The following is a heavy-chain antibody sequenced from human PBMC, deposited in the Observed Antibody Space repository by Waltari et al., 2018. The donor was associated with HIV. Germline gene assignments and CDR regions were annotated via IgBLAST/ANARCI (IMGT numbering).Heavy chain of an antibody. D-gene: IGHD6-13*01. J-gene: IGHJ4*02. CDR2: IYHSGSA. V-gene: IGHV4-4*02. CDR3: ACPRGERRTSNWSFDY. CDR1: GGSINTTNW. Sequence: QVQMQESGPGLVKPSGTLSLTCFVSGGSINTTNWWSWVRQPPGKGLEWIGEIYHSGSANYNPSLDSRVTISIDKSQSHVSLKLTSVTAADTVVYYCACPRGERRTSNWSFDYWGQGTLVTVSS.